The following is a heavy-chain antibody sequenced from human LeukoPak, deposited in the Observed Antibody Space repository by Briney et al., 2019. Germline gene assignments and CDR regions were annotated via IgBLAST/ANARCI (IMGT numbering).Heavy chain of an antibody. J-gene: IGHJ3*02. CDR3: ARGSLPLGYCSSTSCHDAFDI. CDR2: ISAYNGNT. CDR1: GYTFTSYG. D-gene: IGHD2-2*01. Sequence: ASVKVSCKASGYTFTSYGISWVRQAPGQGLEWMGWISAYNGNTNYAQKLQGRVTMTTDTSTSTAYMELRSLRSDDTAVYYCARGSLPLGYCSSTSCHDAFDIWGQGTMVTVSS. V-gene: IGHV1-18*01.